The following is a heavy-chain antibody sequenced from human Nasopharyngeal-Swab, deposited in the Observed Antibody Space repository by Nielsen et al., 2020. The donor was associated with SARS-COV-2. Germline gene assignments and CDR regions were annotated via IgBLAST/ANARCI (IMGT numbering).Heavy chain of an antibody. CDR1: GFTFSSYS. CDR2: ISSSSSYI. D-gene: IGHD6-6*01. V-gene: IGHV3-21*01. J-gene: IGHJ4*02. Sequence: GESLKISCAASGFTFSSYSMNWVRQAPGKGLERVSSISSSSSYIYYADSVKGRFTISRDNAKNSLYLQMNSLRAEDTAVYYCARYYGGSSPIDYWGQGTLVTVSS. CDR3: ARYYGGSSPIDY.